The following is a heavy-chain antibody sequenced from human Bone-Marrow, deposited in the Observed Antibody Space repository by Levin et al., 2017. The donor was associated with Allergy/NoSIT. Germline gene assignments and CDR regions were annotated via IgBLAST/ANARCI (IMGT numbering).Heavy chain of an antibody. J-gene: IGHJ3*02. CDR2: IWYDGDTE. D-gene: IGHD5/OR15-5a*01. Sequence: GGSLRLSCGASGFTFSSYAMHWVRQAPGKGLEWVADIWYDGDTEYYAESVKGRFDISRDNSKNTLHLQMNSLRAEDTAIYYCVRNVYCIQGACNMWDDACDIWGQGTMVTVSS. V-gene: IGHV3-33*03. CDR1: GFTFSSYA. CDR3: VRNVYCIQGACNMWDDACDI.